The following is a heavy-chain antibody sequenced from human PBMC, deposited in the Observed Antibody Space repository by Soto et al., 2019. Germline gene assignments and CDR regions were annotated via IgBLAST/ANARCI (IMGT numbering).Heavy chain of an antibody. CDR3: ARGLYSSSWDYYFDY. D-gene: IGHD6-13*01. CDR2: IYYSGST. J-gene: IGHJ4*02. V-gene: IGHV4-61*08. Sequence: PSETLSLTCTVSGGSISSGDYYWSWLRQHPGKGLEWIGYIYYSGSTYYNPSLKSRVTISVDTSKNQFSLKLSSVTAADTAVYYCARGLYSSSWDYYFDYWGQGTLVTVSS. CDR1: GGSISSGDYY.